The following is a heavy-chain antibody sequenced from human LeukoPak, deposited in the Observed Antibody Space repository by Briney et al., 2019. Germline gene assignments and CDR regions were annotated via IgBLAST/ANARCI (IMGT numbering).Heavy chain of an antibody. CDR2: IIPIFCTA. D-gene: IGHD3-22*01. J-gene: IGHJ4*02. Sequence: SVKVSCKASVGTFSSYAISWVRQAPAQGREWMGRIIPIFCTANYAQKCQGRVTITTDESTSTAYMKLSSLRSEDTAVYYCARDNLDYYDSSGYYSAFDYWGQGTLVTVSS. V-gene: IGHV1-69*05. CDR3: ARDNLDYYDSSGYYSAFDY. CDR1: VGTFSSYA.